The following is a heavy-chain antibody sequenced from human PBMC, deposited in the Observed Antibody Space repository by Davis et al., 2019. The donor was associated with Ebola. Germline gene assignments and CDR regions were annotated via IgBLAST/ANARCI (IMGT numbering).Heavy chain of an antibody. J-gene: IGHJ4*02. V-gene: IGHV4-34*01. CDR2: IYHFGGT. Sequence: MPGGSLRLSCAASGGSFSGYYWTWIRQPPGKGLEWIGEIYHFGGTNYNPSLKSRVTISADTSKNQVSLRLSSVTAADTAVYYCAKVREGYSSSSDYWGQGTLVTVSS. CDR1: GGSFSGYY. CDR3: AKVREGYSSSSDY. D-gene: IGHD6-6*01.